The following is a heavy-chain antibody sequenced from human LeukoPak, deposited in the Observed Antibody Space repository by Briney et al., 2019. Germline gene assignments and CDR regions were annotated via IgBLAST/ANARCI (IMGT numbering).Heavy chain of an antibody. CDR3: ARPTYYYDSSGYSYYFDY. CDR1: GYTFTSYG. J-gene: IGHJ4*02. Sequence: ASVTVSCKASGYTFTSYGISWVRQAPGQGLEWMGWISAYNGNTDYAQKLQGRVTMTTDTSTSTACMKLRSLRSDDTAVYYCARPTYYYDSSGYSYYFDYWGQGTLVTVSS. CDR2: ISAYNGNT. V-gene: IGHV1-18*01. D-gene: IGHD3-22*01.